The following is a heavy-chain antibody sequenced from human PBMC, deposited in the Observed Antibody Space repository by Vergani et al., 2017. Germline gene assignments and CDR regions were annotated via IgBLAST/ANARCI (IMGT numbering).Heavy chain of an antibody. CDR1: GFTFSSYA. CDR2: ISGSGGST. Sequence: EVQLLESGGGLVQPGGSLRLSCAASGFTFSSYAMSWVRQAPGKGLEWVSAISGSGGSTYYADSVKGRFTISSDNSKNTLYLQMNSLRAEDTAVYYCAKXFWRGWWPAAPIDYWGQGTLVTVSS. J-gene: IGHJ4*02. D-gene: IGHD2-2*01. CDR3: AKXFWRGWWPAAPIDY. V-gene: IGHV3-23*01.